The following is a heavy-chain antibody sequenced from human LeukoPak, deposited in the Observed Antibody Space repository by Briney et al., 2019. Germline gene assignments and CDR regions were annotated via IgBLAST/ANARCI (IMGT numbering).Heavy chain of an antibody. CDR1: GFTFSSYS. CDR2: INWNGGST. Sequence: PGGSLRLSCAASGFTFSSYSMNWVRQAPGKGLEWVSGINWNGGSTGYADSVKGRFTISRDNAKNSLYLQMNSLRAEDTALYYCARGTMTTVTTGVDYWGQGTLVTVSS. CDR3: ARGTMTTVTTGVDY. D-gene: IGHD4-17*01. J-gene: IGHJ4*02. V-gene: IGHV3-20*04.